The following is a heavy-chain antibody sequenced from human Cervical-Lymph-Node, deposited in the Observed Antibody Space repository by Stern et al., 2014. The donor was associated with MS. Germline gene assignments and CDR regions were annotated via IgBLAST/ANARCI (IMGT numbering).Heavy chain of an antibody. D-gene: IGHD2-8*01. CDR2: IFTGDSDP. CDR1: GSSFTTYW. Sequence: VQLVQSGAEVEKPGESLKISCKAFGSSFTTYWLGWVRQIPGKGLEWMGSIFTGDSDPTYSPTFQGQVTMSADKSTSTAYLQWRSLRASDTAMYYCAKRVSDAFNIWGQGTMVTVSS. J-gene: IGHJ3*02. CDR3: AKRVSDAFNI. V-gene: IGHV5-51*03.